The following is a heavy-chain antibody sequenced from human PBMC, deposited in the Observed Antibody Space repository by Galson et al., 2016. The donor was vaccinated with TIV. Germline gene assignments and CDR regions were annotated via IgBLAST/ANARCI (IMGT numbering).Heavy chain of an antibody. V-gene: IGHV1-69-2*01. CDR2: IDPEDGQT. CDR3: TTVRLRGSGGMDV. J-gene: IGHJ6*02. Sequence: VKVSCKVSGYAFTDYYMHWMQQTPGKGFEWMGHIDPEDGQTKYAARFQGRITMTADTSTDTAYLELSSLRSEDTAIYYCTTVRLRGSGGMDVWGQGTTVIVSS. D-gene: IGHD2-8*01. CDR1: GYAFTDYY.